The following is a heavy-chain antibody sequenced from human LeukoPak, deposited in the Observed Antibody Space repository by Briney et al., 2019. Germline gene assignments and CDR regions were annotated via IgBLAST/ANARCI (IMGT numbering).Heavy chain of an antibody. CDR2: ISASGGTT. CDR3: AVGAPPGGYFDY. V-gene: IGHV3-23*01. D-gene: IGHD1-26*01. CDR1: GFTFSSYA. J-gene: IGHJ4*02. Sequence: GGSLRLSCAASGFTFSSYAMSWVRQAPGKGLEWVSVISASGGTTYYADSMRSRFTISRDNSKKTLYLQMNSLRAEDTAVYYCAVGAPPGGYFDYWGQGTLVTVSS.